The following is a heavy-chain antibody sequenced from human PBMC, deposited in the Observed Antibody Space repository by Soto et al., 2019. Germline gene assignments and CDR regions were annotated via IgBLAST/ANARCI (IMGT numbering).Heavy chain of an antibody. Sequence: QVQLMQSGPEVKKTGASVKVSCKASGYTFTENQIHWLRRAPGQRLEWMGRIDPKSGDTTFAQTYQGRVTMTRDTSSNTVYMELTRLTSDDTAIYYCARRQLRDHIRWSFDPWGQGTLVTVSS. D-gene: IGHD5-18*01. V-gene: IGHV1-2*02. CDR2: IDPKSGDT. J-gene: IGHJ5*02. CDR3: ARRQLRDHIRWSFDP. CDR1: GYTFTENQ.